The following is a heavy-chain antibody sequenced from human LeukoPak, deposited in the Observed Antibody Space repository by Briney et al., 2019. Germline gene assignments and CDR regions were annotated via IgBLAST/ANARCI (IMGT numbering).Heavy chain of an antibody. V-gene: IGHV4-59*01. CDR2: IYYSGST. CDR1: GGSISSYY. CDR3: ARGTGIAAVDY. J-gene: IGHJ4*02. Sequence: SETLSLTCTVSGGSISSYYWSWIRQPPGKGLEWIGYIYYSGSTNYNPSLMSRVTISVDTSKNQFSLKLSSVTAADTAVYYCARGTGIAAVDYWGQGTLVTVSS. D-gene: IGHD6-25*01.